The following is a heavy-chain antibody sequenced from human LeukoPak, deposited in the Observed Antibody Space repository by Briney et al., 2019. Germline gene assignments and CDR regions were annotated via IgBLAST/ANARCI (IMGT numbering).Heavy chain of an antibody. CDR2: ISYDGSNK. J-gene: IGHJ3*02. CDR3: AKSITMIVVVTLDAFDI. D-gene: IGHD3-22*01. V-gene: IGHV3-30-3*02. Sequence: GGSLRLSCAASGFTFSSYAMHWVRQAPGKGLEWVAVISYDGSNKYYADSVKGRFTISRDNSKNTLYLQMNSLRAEDTAVYYCAKSITMIVVVTLDAFDIWGQGTMVTVSS. CDR1: GFTFSSYA.